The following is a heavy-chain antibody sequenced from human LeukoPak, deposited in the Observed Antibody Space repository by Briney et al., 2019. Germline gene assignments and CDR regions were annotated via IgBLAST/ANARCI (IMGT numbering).Heavy chain of an antibody. CDR1: GGTFSSYA. D-gene: IGHD2-15*01. V-gene: IGHV1-18*01. CDR3: ARDPSSGGYKPIWFDP. J-gene: IGHJ5*02. CDR2: ISAYNGNT. Sequence: GASVKVSCKASGGTFSSYAISWVRQAPGQGLEWMGCISAYNGNTNYAQKLQGRVTMTTDTSTSTAYMELRSLRSDDTAVYYCARDPSSGGYKPIWFDPWGQGTLVTVSS.